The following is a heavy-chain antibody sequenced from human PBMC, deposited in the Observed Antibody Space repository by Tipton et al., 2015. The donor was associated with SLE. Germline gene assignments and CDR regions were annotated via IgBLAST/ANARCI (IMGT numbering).Heavy chain of an antibody. D-gene: IGHD7-27*01. CDR1: GGSISNYY. V-gene: IGHV4-59*01. CDR3: ARGQTGEFGWFDP. Sequence: TLSLTCTVSGGSISNYYWSWIRQPPGKGLEWIGYIHYSGSTNYNPSLKSRVSISADMSKNQFSLKLSSVTAADTAVYYCARGQTGEFGWFDPWGQGTLVTVSS. J-gene: IGHJ5*02. CDR2: IHYSGST.